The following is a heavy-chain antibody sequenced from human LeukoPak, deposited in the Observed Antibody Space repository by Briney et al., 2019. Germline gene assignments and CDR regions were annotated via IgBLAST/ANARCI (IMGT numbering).Heavy chain of an antibody. Sequence: GGSLRLSCAASGFTFSNYAMSWVRQAPGKGLEWVSAISGSGINTYYADSVKGRFTISRDNSKNTLYLQMNSLRAEDTALYYCAKDSLGYYKPFDYWGQGALVTVSS. J-gene: IGHJ4*02. D-gene: IGHD3-9*01. CDR3: AKDSLGYYKPFDY. CDR1: GFTFSNYA. V-gene: IGHV3-23*01. CDR2: ISGSGINT.